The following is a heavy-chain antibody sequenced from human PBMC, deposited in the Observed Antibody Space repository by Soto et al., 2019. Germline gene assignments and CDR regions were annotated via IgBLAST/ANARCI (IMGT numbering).Heavy chain of an antibody. CDR3: ASGRFGEFFYYYYGMDV. Sequence: EVQLVESGGGLVKPGGSLRLYCAASGFTFSSYSMNWVRQAPGKGLEWVSSISSSSSYIYYADSVKGRFTISRDNAKNSLYLQMNSLRAEDTAVYYCASGRFGEFFYYYYGMDVWGQGTTVTVSS. D-gene: IGHD3-10*01. CDR1: GFTFSSYS. CDR2: ISSSSSYI. J-gene: IGHJ6*02. V-gene: IGHV3-21*01.